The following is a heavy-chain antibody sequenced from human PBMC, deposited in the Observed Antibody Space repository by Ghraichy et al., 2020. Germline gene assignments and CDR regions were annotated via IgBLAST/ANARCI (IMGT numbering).Heavy chain of an antibody. CDR2: IYYSGST. J-gene: IGHJ3*02. Sequence: SQTISLTCTVSGGSISSSSYYWGWIRQPPGKGLEWIGSIYYSGSTYYNPSLKSRVTISVDTSKNQFSLKLSSVTAADTAVYYCASIAAALRLFDAFDIWGQGTMVTVSS. CDR1: GGSISSSSYY. CDR3: ASIAAALRLFDAFDI. D-gene: IGHD6-13*01. V-gene: IGHV4-39*07.